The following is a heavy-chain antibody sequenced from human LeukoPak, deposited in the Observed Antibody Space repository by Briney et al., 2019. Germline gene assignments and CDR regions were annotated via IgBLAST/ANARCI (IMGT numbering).Heavy chain of an antibody. V-gene: IGHV3-48*02. Sequence: GGSLRLSCAASGFTFSSSNMHWVRQAPEKGLEWVSFISGTSTAIKYADSVKGRFTISRDIGRKSLYLQMNSLSDEDTAVYYCARGGGGSYSDAFDIWGQGTVVTVSS. CDR2: ISGTSTAI. CDR1: GFTFSSSN. J-gene: IGHJ3*02. D-gene: IGHD2-15*01. CDR3: ARGGGGSYSDAFDI.